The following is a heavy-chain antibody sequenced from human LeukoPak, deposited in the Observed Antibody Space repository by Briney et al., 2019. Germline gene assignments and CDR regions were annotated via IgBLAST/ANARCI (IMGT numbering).Heavy chain of an antibody. V-gene: IGHV1-2*02. Sequence: GASVKVSCKASGYTFTSYGISWVRQAPGQGLEWMGWINPNSGGTNYAQKFQGRVTMTRDTSISTAYMELSRLRSDDTAVYYCKYGDYEDVDYWGQGTLVTVSS. CDR1: GYTFTSYG. D-gene: IGHD4-17*01. CDR3: KYGDYEDVDY. J-gene: IGHJ4*02. CDR2: INPNSGGT.